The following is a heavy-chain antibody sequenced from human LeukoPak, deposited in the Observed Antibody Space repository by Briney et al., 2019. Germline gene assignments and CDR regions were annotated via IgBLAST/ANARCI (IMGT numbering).Heavy chain of an antibody. J-gene: IGHJ5*02. CDR1: GGSISSYY. Sequence: SETLSLTCTVSGGSISSYYWSWIRQPPGKGLEWIGNIYYSGSTNYNPSLKSRVTISVDTSKNQFSLKLSSVTAADTAVYYCARATTSWFDPWGQGTLVTVSS. CDR2: IYYSGST. V-gene: IGHV4-59*01. D-gene: IGHD4-17*01. CDR3: ARATTSWFDP.